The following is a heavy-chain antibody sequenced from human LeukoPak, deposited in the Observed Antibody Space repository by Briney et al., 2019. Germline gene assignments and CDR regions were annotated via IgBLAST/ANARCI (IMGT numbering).Heavy chain of an antibody. CDR2: IIPIFGTA. Sequence: ASVKVSCKASGGTFSSYAISWVRQAPGQGLEWMGGIIPIFGTANYAQKFQGRVTITADKSTSTAYMELSRLRSDDTAVYYCAGDDGMVRGEVPWGQGTLVTVSS. D-gene: IGHD3-10*01. J-gene: IGHJ5*02. CDR3: AGDDGMVRGEVP. V-gene: IGHV1-69*06. CDR1: GGTFSSYA.